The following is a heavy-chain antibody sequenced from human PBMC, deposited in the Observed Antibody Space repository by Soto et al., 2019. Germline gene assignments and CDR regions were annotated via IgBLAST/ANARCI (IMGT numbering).Heavy chain of an antibody. D-gene: IGHD3-22*01. V-gene: IGHV5-51*01. J-gene: IGHJ5*02. CDR2: IFPSDSDT. CDR3: ARKDKSGYFNWFDP. Sequence: GESLKISCRTSGYKFTYSWIAWVRQKPGKGLEWMGIIFPSDSDTRYSPSFQGQVTIYADRSTSTVFLQWASLKASDTAVYFCARKDKSGYFNWFDPWGQGTLVTVSS. CDR1: GYKFTYSW.